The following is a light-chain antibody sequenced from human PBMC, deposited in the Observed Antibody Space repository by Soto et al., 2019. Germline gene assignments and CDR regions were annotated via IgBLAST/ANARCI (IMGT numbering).Light chain of an antibody. CDR2: DAY. Sequence: VALTQSPVTLSLSPGERATLSCRASQSFRGLLAWYQQKPGQAPRLLIYDAYNRTTGIPPRFSGSGSGTDFTLTISSLAPEDSAVYYCQQRHMSPITFGQGTRLEIK. V-gene: IGKV3-11*01. J-gene: IGKJ5*01. CDR3: QQRHMSPIT. CDR1: QSFRGL.